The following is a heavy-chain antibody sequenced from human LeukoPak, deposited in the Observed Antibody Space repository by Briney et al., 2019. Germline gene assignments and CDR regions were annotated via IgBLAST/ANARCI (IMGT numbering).Heavy chain of an antibody. CDR1: GFTFTSSA. D-gene: IGHD6-19*01. J-gene: IGHJ3*02. CDR2: IVVGSGNT. V-gene: IGHV1-58*02. Sequence: GASVKVSCKASGFTFTSSAMQWVRQARGQRLEWIGWIVVGSGNTNYAQKFQERVTITRDMSTSTAYMELSSLRSEDTAVYYRAADTQWRSAFDIWGQGTMVTVSS. CDR3: AADTQWRSAFDI.